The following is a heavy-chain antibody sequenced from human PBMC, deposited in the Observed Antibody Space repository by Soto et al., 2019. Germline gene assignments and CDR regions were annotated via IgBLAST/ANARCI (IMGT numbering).Heavy chain of an antibody. CDR2: MNPNSGNT. D-gene: IGHD3-22*01. Sequence: QVQLVQSGAEVKKPGASVKVSCKASGYTFTSYDINWVRQATGQGLEWMGWMNPNSGNTGYAQKFQGRVNMTRNTSISTAYMELSSLRSEDTAVYYCARGPYTYYDSSGWFDPWGQGTLVTVSS. CDR1: GYTFTSYD. V-gene: IGHV1-8*01. CDR3: ARGPYTYYDSSGWFDP. J-gene: IGHJ5*02.